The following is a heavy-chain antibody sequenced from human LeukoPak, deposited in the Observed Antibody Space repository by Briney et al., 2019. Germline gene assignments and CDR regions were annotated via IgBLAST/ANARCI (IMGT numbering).Heavy chain of an antibody. CDR1: GFTFGDYA. Sequence: PGGSLRLYCTASGFTFGDYAMSWVRQAPGNGLEWVGFIRSKAYGGTTEYAASVKGRFTISRDDSKSIAYLQMNSLKTEDTAVYYCTRLGITIFGVVIIPGDYFDYWGQGTLVTVSS. CDR3: TRLGITIFGVVIIPGDYFDY. J-gene: IGHJ4*02. V-gene: IGHV3-49*04. CDR2: IRSKAYGGTT. D-gene: IGHD3-3*01.